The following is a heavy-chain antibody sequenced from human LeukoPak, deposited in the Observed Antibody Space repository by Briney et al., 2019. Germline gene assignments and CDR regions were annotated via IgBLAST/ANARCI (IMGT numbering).Heavy chain of an antibody. Sequence: SETLSLTCTVSGGSISSSSYYWGWVRQPPGKGLELLGSIYYSGSTYYNPSLKSRVTISVDTSKNQFSLKLSSVTAADTAVYYCARHVGCSSTSCYMFDPWGQGTLVTVSS. D-gene: IGHD2-2*02. CDR2: IYYSGST. V-gene: IGHV4-39*01. J-gene: IGHJ5*02. CDR1: GGSISSSSYY. CDR3: ARHVGCSSTSCYMFDP.